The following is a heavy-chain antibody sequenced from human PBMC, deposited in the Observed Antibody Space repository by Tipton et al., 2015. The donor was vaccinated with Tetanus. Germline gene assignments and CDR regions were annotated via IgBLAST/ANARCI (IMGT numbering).Heavy chain of an antibody. V-gene: IGHV3-48*02. J-gene: IGHJ5*01. CDR1: GFSFRDFG. D-gene: IGHD2-21*01. CDR3: VRRGEARANWFDS. Sequence: SLRLSCAGSGFSFRDFGLNWVRQAPGKGLEWVSYISYSSTSIYYADSVKGRFAVSRDNVKISLFLQMNSLRDDDTATYYCVRRGEARANWFDSWGQGTLVTVSS. CDR2: ISYSSTSI.